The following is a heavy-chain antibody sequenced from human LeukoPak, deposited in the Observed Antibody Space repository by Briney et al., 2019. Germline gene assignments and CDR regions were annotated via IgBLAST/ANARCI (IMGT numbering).Heavy chain of an antibody. J-gene: IGHJ4*02. Sequence: GGSLRLSCSASGITLSKYTLSWVRLAPGKGLEWVSCITGSATLYADFVKGRFTVSRDNSRNTAYLQLNSLSVADTAIYYCATLYETHSDYWGQGTLVTVSS. D-gene: IGHD2/OR15-2a*01. CDR3: ATLYETHSDY. CDR2: ITGSAT. V-gene: IGHV3-23*01. CDR1: GITLSKYT.